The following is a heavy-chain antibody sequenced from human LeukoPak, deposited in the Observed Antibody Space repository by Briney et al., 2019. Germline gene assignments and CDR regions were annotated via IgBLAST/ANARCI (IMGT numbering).Heavy chain of an antibody. D-gene: IGHD3-22*01. Sequence: PSETLSLTCAVYGGSFSGYYWSWIRQPPGKGLEWIGEINHSGSTNYNPSLKSRVTISVDTSKNQFSLKLSSVTAADTAVYYCARGRPYYYDSSGYYLSYYYYGMDVWGQGTTVTVSS. V-gene: IGHV4-34*01. J-gene: IGHJ6*02. CDR3: ARGRPYYYDSSGYYLSYYYYGMDV. CDR2: INHSGST. CDR1: GGSFSGYY.